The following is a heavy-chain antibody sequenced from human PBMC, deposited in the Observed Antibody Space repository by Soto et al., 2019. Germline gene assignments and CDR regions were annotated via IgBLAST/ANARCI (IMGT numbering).Heavy chain of an antibody. D-gene: IGHD2-15*01. J-gene: IGHJ5*02. CDR1: GLTSNRYW. V-gene: IGHV3-74*01. CDR2: INTDGSNT. Sequence: RRLSCAASGLTSNRYWMHWVRHAPGKGLVWVSHINTDGSNTNYADSVKGRFTISRDNAKSTLFLQMNSLRDEDTAVYYCAREFCSGGNCYTYYFDPWGQGIPVTVYS. CDR3: AREFCSGGNCYTYYFDP.